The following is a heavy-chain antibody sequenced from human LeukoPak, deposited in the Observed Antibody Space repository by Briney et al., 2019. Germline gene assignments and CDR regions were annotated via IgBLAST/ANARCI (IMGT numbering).Heavy chain of an antibody. Sequence: GGSLRLSCAASGFTFSDYQMNWIRQAPGRGLEWVSYISSSGSSIYHADSVKGRFTISRDNAKNSLYLQVNSLRAEDTAVYYCARSRGGVGPGAFDIWGQGTMVTVSS. J-gene: IGHJ3*02. V-gene: IGHV3-11*01. CDR3: ARSRGGVGPGAFDI. CDR2: ISSSGSSI. CDR1: GFTFSDYQ. D-gene: IGHD2-15*01.